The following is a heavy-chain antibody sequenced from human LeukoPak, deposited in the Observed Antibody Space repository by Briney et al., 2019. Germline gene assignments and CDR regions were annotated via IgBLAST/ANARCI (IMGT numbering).Heavy chain of an antibody. CDR1: GHTLTELS. D-gene: IGHD1-26*01. CDR3: ATSRTSIVGATTPYCFDY. V-gene: IGHV1-24*01. J-gene: IGHJ4*02. Sequence: GASVKVSCKVSGHTLTELSMHWVRQAPGKGLEWMGGFDPEDGETIYAQKFQGRVTMTEDTSTDTAYMELSSLRSEDTAVYYCATSRTSIVGATTPYCFDYWGQGTLVTVSS. CDR2: FDPEDGET.